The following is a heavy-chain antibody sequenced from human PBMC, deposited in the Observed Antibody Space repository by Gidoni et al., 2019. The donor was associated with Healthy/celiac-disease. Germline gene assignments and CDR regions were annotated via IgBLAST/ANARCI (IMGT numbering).Heavy chain of an antibody. D-gene: IGHD5-18*01. CDR2: ISGSGGST. CDR1: GFTFSSYA. Sequence: EVQLLESGGGLVQPGGSLRLSCAASGFTFSSYAMSWVRQAPGTGLEWVSAISGSGGSTYYADSVKGRFTISRDNSKNTLYLQMNSLRAEDTAVYYCAKRPQVWPRPLNYFDYWGQGTLVTVSS. V-gene: IGHV3-23*01. CDR3: AKRPQVWPRPLNYFDY. J-gene: IGHJ4*02.